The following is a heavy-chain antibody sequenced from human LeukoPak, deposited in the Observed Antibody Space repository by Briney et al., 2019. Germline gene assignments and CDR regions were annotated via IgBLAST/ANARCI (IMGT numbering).Heavy chain of an antibody. V-gene: IGHV4-34*01. CDR1: GGSFSGYY. CDR3: AAAAGQESNWFDP. D-gene: IGHD6-13*01. CDR2: INHSGST. J-gene: IGHJ5*02. Sequence: SETLSLTCAVYGGSFSGYYRSWIRQPPGKGLEWIGEINHSGSTNYNPSLKSRVTISVDTSKNQFSLKLSSVTAADTAVYYCAAAAGQESNWFDPWGQGTLVTVSS.